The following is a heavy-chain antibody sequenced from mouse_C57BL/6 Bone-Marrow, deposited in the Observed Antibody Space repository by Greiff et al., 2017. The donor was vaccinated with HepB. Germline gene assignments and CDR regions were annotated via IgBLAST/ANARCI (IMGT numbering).Heavy chain of an antibody. J-gene: IGHJ2*01. CDR2: IYPRSGNT. V-gene: IGHV1-81*01. CDR1: GYTFTSYG. D-gene: IGHD1-1*01. Sequence: VKLQESGAELARPGASVKLSCKASGYTFTSYGISWVKQRTGQGLEWIGEIYPRSGNTYYNEKFKGKATLTADKSSSTAYMELRSLTSEDSAVYFCARRHGSSYFDYWGQGTTLTVSS. CDR3: ARRHGSSYFDY.